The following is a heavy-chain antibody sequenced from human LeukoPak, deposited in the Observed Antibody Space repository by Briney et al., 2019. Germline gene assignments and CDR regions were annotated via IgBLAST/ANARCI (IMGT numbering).Heavy chain of an antibody. V-gene: IGHV3-7*01. D-gene: IGHD1-26*01. CDR3: ARGAVVEYSGSHYELDY. Sequence: SGGSLRLSCAASGFTFSGHWMTWVRQAPGKGLEWVANIKEDGSKKNYVDSVKGRFTISRDNAKASLYLQMTSLRAEDTAVYYCARGAVVEYSGSHYELDYWGQGTLVTVSS. CDR1: GFTFSGHW. CDR2: IKEDGSKK. J-gene: IGHJ4*02.